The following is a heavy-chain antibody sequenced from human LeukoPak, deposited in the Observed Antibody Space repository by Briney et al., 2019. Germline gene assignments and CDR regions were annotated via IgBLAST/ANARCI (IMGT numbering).Heavy chain of an antibody. J-gene: IGHJ4*02. V-gene: IGHV7-4-1*02. CDR2: THPSTGNP. CDR3: ARAFQSLGGLSLPDY. Sequence: ASVKVSCKASGGTFSSYAISWVRQAPGQGLEWMGWTHPSTGNPTYAQGFTGRFVFSLDTSVSTTYLQISSLKAEDTAVYYCARAFQSLGGLSLPDYWGQGTLVTVSS. CDR1: GGTFSSYA. D-gene: IGHD3-16*02.